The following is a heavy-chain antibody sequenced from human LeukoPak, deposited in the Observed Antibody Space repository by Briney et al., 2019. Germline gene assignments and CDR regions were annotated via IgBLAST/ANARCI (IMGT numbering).Heavy chain of an antibody. CDR1: GYTFTNYF. D-gene: IGHD3-10*01. Sequence: ASVKVSCKASGYTFTNYFLHWVRQAPGQGLEWVGWIFPYTGDTKYAQRFQGRVTMTRDTSIGTAYMQLSRLQSDDTALYYCARGDYGSGILGFDYWGQGTLVTVSS. CDR2: IFPYTGDT. J-gene: IGHJ4*02. CDR3: ARGDYGSGILGFDY. V-gene: IGHV1-2*02.